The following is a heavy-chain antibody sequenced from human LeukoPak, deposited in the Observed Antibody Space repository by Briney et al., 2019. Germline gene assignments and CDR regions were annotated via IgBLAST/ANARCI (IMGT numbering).Heavy chain of an antibody. Sequence: ASVKVSCKVSGYTFTDYYMHWVQQAPGKGLEWMGLVDPEDGETIYAEKFQGRVTITADTSTDTAYMELSSLRSEDTAVYYCARGRGAVAGTRRFDYWGQGTLVTVSS. CDR2: VDPEDGET. CDR3: ARGRGAVAGTRRFDY. V-gene: IGHV1-69-2*01. D-gene: IGHD6-19*01. J-gene: IGHJ4*02. CDR1: GYTFTDYY.